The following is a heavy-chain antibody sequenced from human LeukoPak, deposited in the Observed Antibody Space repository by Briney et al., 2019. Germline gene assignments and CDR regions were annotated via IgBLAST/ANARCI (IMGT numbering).Heavy chain of an antibody. J-gene: IGHJ4*02. Sequence: GGSLRLSCAASGFTFSNYWMSWVRQAPGKGLEWVANIREDGSEKYYVDSVKGQFTISRDNAKNSLFLQMDSLRAEDTAVYYCARDLAGHYYGSGSSFDYWGQRTLVTVS. CDR2: IREDGSEK. D-gene: IGHD3-10*01. V-gene: IGHV3-7*01. CDR3: ARDLAGHYYGSGSSFDY. CDR1: GFTFSNYW.